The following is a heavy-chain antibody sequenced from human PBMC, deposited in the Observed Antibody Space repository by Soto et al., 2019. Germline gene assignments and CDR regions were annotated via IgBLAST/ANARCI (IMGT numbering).Heavy chain of an antibody. V-gene: IGHV4-59*08. CDR2: IYYTGST. Sequence: HVQLQESGPGLVKPSETLSLICTVSGDSISSYYWSWIRQPPGKGLEWIGFIYYTGSTNYNPSLKSRVTISVDTSKSELSPKLSSVTAGDTAVYYCARRAGAVPGRIDFWGQGTLVTVSS. CDR1: GDSISSYY. CDR3: ARRAGAVPGRIDF. D-gene: IGHD6-19*01. J-gene: IGHJ4*02.